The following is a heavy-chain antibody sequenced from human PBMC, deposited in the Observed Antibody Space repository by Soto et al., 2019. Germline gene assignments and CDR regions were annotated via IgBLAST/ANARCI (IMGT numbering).Heavy chain of an antibody. CDR2: IYHSGST. J-gene: IGHJ4*02. CDR1: GGSISSGGYS. D-gene: IGHD4-17*01. V-gene: IGHV4-30-2*01. Sequence: SETLSLTCAVSGGSISSGGYSWSWIRQPPGKGLEWIGYIYHSGSTYYNPSLKSRVTISVDRSKNQFSLKLSSVTAADTAMYYCARGVPVRFDYWGEGTLVTVSS. CDR3: ARGVPVRFDY.